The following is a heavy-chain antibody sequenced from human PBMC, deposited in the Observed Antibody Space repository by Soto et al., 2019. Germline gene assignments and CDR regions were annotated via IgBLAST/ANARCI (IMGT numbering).Heavy chain of an antibody. J-gene: IGHJ4*02. V-gene: IGHV3-23*01. CDR3: AKRGGGGTYSKVYFDY. CDR2: ISGSGGST. D-gene: IGHD1-26*01. Sequence: GGSLRLSCAASGFTFSGFAMSWVRQAPGKGLEWVSGISGSGGSTYYPDSVKGRFTISRDNSRNTLFLQMNSLRVEDTAVYFCAKRGGGGTYSKVYFDYWGQGTLVTVSS. CDR1: GFTFSGFA.